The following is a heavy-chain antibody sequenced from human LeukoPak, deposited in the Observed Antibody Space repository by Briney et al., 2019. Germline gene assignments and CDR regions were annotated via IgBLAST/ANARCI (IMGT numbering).Heavy chain of an antibody. CDR3: ARKIYDSSGYFDF. V-gene: IGHV4-30-2*01. CDR1: GGSISSGGYY. Sequence: SETLSLTCTVSGGSISSGGYYWSWIRQPPGKGLEWIGYIYHSGSTYYNPSLKSRVTISVDRSKNQFSLKLSSVTAADTAVYYCARKIYDSSGYFDFWSQGTLVTVSS. J-gene: IGHJ4*02. D-gene: IGHD3-22*01. CDR2: IYHSGST.